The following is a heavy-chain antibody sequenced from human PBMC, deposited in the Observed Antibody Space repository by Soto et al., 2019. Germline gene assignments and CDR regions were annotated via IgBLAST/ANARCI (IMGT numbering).Heavy chain of an antibody. V-gene: IGHV4-4*07. D-gene: IGHD1-1*01. CDR1: GASISGYY. Sequence: SETLSLTCTVSGASISGYYWSWIRKSAGKGLEWIGRIYATGTTDYNPSLKSRVMMSVDTSKKQFSLKLRSVTAADTAVYYCVRGGTKTLRDWFDPGGRG. CDR2: IYATGTT. J-gene: IGHJ5*02. CDR3: VRGGTKTLRDWFDP.